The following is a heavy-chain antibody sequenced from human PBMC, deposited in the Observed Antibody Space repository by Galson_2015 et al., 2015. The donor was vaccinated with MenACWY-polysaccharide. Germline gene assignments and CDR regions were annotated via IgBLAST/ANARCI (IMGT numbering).Heavy chain of an antibody. Sequence: QSGAEVKKPGESLKISCKASGYLFTSIAIGWVRQMPGKGLEWLGIIYPSDSDVKYNPSFQGQVTFSADRSTNTAYLQWCSLKASDSAMYCCARKDHGTGSMDVWGQGTTVTVSS. V-gene: IGHV5-51*01. CDR1: GYLFTSIA. D-gene: IGHD3-10*01. CDR2: IYPSDSDV. J-gene: IGHJ6*02. CDR3: ARKDHGTGSMDV.